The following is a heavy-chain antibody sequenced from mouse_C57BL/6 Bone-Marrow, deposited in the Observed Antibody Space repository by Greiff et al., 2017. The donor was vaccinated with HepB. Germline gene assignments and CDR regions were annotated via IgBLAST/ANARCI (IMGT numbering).Heavy chain of an antibody. CDR1: GFTFSSYA. D-gene: IGHD1-1*01. V-gene: IGHV5-4*01. CDR2: ISDGGSYT. Sequence: DVQLVESGGGLVKPGGSLKLSCAASGFTFSSYAMSWVRQTPEKRLEGGATISDGGSYTYYQDNVKGRFTISRDNAKNNLNLQMSHLKSEDTAMYYDARDRYYGSRGNFDYWGQGTTLTVSA. CDR3: ARDRYYGSRGNFDY. J-gene: IGHJ2*01.